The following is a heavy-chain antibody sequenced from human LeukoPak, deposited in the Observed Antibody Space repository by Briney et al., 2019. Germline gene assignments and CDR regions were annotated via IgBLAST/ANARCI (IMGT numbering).Heavy chain of an antibody. V-gene: IGHV3-7*01. J-gene: IGHJ4*02. CDR2: IQKDGSKK. D-gene: IGHD4/OR15-4a*01. CDR1: EFTFSDYW. CDR3: ARGPAYGARCDYLDY. Sequence: GGSLRLSCAASEFTFSDYWMTWVRQAPGKGLEWVADIQKDGSKKNQVDSVKGRFTISRDNAKNSLYLQMNSLRVEDTAVYYCARGPAYGARCDYLDYWGQGTLVTVSS.